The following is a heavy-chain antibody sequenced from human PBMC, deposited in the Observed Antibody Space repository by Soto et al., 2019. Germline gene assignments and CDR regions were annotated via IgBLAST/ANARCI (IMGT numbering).Heavy chain of an antibody. V-gene: IGHV1-69*13. J-gene: IGHJ4*02. D-gene: IGHD4-17*01. CDR2: IIPIFGTA. CDR1: GGTFSSYA. Sequence: GASVKVSCKASGGTFSSYAISWVRQAPGQGLEWMGGIIPIFGTANYAQKFQGRVTITADESTSTAYMELSSLRSEDTAVYYCARDRYGDYGHFDYWGQGTLVTVSS. CDR3: ARDRYGDYGHFDY.